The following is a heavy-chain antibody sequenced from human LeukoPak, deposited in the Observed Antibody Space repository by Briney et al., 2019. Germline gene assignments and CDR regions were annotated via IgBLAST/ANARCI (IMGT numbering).Heavy chain of an antibody. CDR3: ARQRFTTRAYAGNWFDP. J-gene: IGHJ5*02. D-gene: IGHD3-16*01. CDR2: IYPGDSDT. V-gene: IGHV5-51*01. Sequence: GESLKISCNGSGYRFTSYWIAWVRQMPGKGLELMGIIYPGDSDTRYSPSFQGQVTISADKSISTAYLQWSSLKASDTAMYYCARQRFTTRAYAGNWFDPWGQGTLVTVSS. CDR1: GYRFTSYW.